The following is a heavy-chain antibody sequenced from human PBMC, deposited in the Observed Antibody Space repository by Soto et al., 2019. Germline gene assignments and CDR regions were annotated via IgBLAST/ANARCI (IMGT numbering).Heavy chain of an antibody. D-gene: IGHD6-25*01. Sequence: SVKVSCKASGGTFSSYAISWVRQAPGQGLEWMGGIIPIFGTANYAQKFQGRVTITADESTSTAYMELSSLRSEDTAVYYCARRLGSAAWFDPWGQGTLVTVSS. CDR3: ARRLGSAAWFDP. J-gene: IGHJ5*02. CDR1: GGTFSSYA. CDR2: IIPIFGTA. V-gene: IGHV1-69*13.